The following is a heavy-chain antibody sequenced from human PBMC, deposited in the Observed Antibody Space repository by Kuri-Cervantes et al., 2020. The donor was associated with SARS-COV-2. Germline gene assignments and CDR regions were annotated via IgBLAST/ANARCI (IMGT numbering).Heavy chain of an antibody. D-gene: IGHD5-18*01. CDR2: IYTSGST. V-gene: IGHV4-4*07. CDR1: GGSISSYY. CDR3: ARVSWMQLWHRYFDN. J-gene: IGHJ4*02. Sequence: SETLSLTCTVSGGSISSYYWSWIRQPAGKGLEWIGRIYTSGSTNYNPSLRSRVSISVDKSKSQFSLKLISVTAADTAVYYCARVSWMQLWHRYFDNWGQGTLVTVSS.